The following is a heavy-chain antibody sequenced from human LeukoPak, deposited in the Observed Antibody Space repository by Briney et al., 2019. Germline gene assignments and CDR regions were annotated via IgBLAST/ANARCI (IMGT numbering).Heavy chain of an antibody. CDR2: IKSKTDGGTT. Sequence: GGSLRLSCAASGFTFSNAWMSWVRQAPGKGLEWVGRIKSKTDGGTTDYAAPVKGRFTISRDDSKNTLYLQMNSLKTEDTAVYYCTTGGRRYFDWLNYWGLGTLVTVSS. CDR1: GFTFSNAW. CDR3: TTGGRRYFDWLNY. D-gene: IGHD3-9*01. V-gene: IGHV3-15*01. J-gene: IGHJ4*02.